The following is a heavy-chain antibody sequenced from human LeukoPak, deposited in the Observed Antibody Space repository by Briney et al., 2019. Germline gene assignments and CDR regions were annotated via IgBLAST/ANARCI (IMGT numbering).Heavy chain of an antibody. CDR1: GFTFSSYA. D-gene: IGHD5-18*01. J-gene: IGHJ4*02. CDR2: ISSNGGST. CDR3: ARGKRGYSYGTFDY. V-gene: IGHV3-64*01. Sequence: GGSLRLSCAASGFTFSSYAMHWVRQAPGKGLEYVSAISSNGGSTYYANSVKGRFTISRDDSKNTLYLQMGSLRAEDTAVYYCARGKRGYSYGTFDYWGQGTLVTVSS.